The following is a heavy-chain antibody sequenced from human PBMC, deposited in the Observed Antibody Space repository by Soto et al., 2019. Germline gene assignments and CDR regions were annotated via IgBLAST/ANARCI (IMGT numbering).Heavy chain of an antibody. J-gene: IGHJ4*01. CDR2: MFYSGNS. CDR3: VRSGHSFGGVI. D-gene: IGHD3-16*01. Sequence: QVLLQESGPRLVKPSETLSLTCTVSGGSLNNYYGSWVRQPPGKGLEWIGYMFYSGNSNYNSSLKSRVTISIDKSKNQFSLKLTSVTAADTAVYYCVRSGHSFGGVIWGRGTQVTVSS. CDR1: GGSLNNYY. V-gene: IGHV4-59*01.